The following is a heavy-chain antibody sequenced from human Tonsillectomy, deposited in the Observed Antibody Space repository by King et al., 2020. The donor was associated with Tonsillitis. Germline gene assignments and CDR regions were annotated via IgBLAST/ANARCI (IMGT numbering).Heavy chain of an antibody. D-gene: IGHD6-13*01. CDR1: GFTVSSNY. CDR3: ARDVAAAGFLWD. J-gene: IGHJ4*02. CDR2: IYYGGST. V-gene: IGHV3-53*01. Sequence: VQLVESGGGLIQPGGSLRLSCAASGFTVSSNYMSWVRQAPGKGLEWVSIIYYGGSTVYADSVKGRFTISRDNSKNTLYLQMNSLRAEDTAVYYCARDVAAAGFLWDWGPGTLVTVSS.